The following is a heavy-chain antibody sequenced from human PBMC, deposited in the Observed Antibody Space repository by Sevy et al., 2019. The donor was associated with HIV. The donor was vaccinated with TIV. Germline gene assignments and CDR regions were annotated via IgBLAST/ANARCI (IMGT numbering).Heavy chain of an antibody. CDR3: TRDGVVVAASFDY. CDR2: IRSKAYGGTT. Sequence: GGSLRLSCTASGFTFGDYAMSWFRQAPGKGLEWVGFIRSKAYGGTTEYAASVKGRFTISRDDSKSIAYLQMNSPKTEDTAVYYCTRDGVVVAASFDYWGQGTLVTVSS. CDR1: GFTFGDYA. V-gene: IGHV3-49*03. J-gene: IGHJ4*02. D-gene: IGHD2-15*01.